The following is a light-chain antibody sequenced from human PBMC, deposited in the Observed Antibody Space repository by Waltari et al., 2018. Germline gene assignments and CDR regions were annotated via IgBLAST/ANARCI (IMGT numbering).Light chain of an antibody. CDR3: QQLNS. J-gene: IGKJ3*01. CDR2: AAS. Sequence: DIQFTQSPSFVSASVGDRVTITCRASQGISSYLAWYQQKPGKAPKLLIYAASTLQSGVPSRFSGSGSGTEFTLTISSLQPEDFATYYCQQLNSFGPGTKVDIK. V-gene: IGKV1-9*01. CDR1: QGISSY.